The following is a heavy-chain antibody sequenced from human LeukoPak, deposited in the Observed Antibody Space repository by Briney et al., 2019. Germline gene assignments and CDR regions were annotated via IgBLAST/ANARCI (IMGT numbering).Heavy chain of an antibody. V-gene: IGHV3-23*01. CDR2: ISDNGGNT. Sequence: GGSLRLSCAASGFTFSIYGMGWVRQAPGKGLEWVSSISDNGGNTYYADSAKGRFTISRDNSKNTLYLQMTSLRAEDTALYYCAKAYYYDSSGYYAYWGQGTLVTVSS. CDR3: AKAYYYDSSGYYAY. CDR1: GFTFSIYG. J-gene: IGHJ4*02. D-gene: IGHD3-22*01.